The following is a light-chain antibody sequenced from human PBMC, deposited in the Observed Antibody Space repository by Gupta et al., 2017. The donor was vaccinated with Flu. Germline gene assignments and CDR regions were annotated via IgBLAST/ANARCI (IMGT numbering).Light chain of an antibody. CDR3: QHRADCPPSFS. Sequence: LSLSPGDSAALSCSASQSIGTSLCWYQQKPRQPPRLILYYASSSANSIPATFIGGSSGTDFTLTISSLEAGDFAVYFCQHRADCPPSFSFGQGSKLEIK. V-gene: IGKV3-11*01. J-gene: IGKJ2*01. CDR2: YAS. CDR1: QSIGTS.